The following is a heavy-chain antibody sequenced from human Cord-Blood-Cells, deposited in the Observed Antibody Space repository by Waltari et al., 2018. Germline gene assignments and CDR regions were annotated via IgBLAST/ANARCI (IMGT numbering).Heavy chain of an antibody. CDR3: ARGYGGNSRPDGWTYDWFDP. Sequence: QVQLQQWGAGLLKPSETLSLTCAVYGGSFSGYSWSWFPKPPGKGREWIGEINHSGSTNYNPSLKSRVTISVDTSKNQFSLKLSSVTAADTAVYYCARGYGGNSRPDGWTYDWFDPWGQGTLVTVSS. V-gene: IGHV4-34*01. CDR1: GGSFSGYS. D-gene: IGHD4-17*01. CDR2: INHSGST. J-gene: IGHJ5*02.